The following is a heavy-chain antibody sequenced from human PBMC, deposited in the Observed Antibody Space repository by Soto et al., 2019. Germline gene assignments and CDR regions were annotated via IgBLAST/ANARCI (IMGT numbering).Heavy chain of an antibody. J-gene: IGHJ6*02. V-gene: IGHV4-31*03. Sequence: PSETLSLTCTVSGGSISSGGYYWSWIRQHPGKGLEWIGYIYYSGSTYYNPSLKSRVTISVDTSKNQFSLKLSSVTAADTAVYYCARDRNDFWSGSRYGMDVWGQGTTVT. CDR2: IYYSGST. CDR1: GGSISSGGYY. D-gene: IGHD3-3*01. CDR3: ARDRNDFWSGSRYGMDV.